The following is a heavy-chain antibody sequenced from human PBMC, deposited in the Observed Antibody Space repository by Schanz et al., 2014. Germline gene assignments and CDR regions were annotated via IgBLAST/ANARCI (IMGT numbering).Heavy chain of an antibody. CDR3: AKDSTHIDIVLVPTAIDY. D-gene: IGHD2-2*01. Sequence: QVQLVESGGGVVQPGRSLRLSCAASGFTFSSYGMHWVRQAPGKGLEWVAAMSYHGSIKYYGDSVKGRFTISRDNSKNTLYLHMNTLRSEDTAVYYCAKDSTHIDIVLVPTAIDYWGQGTLVTVSS. V-gene: IGHV3-30*18. J-gene: IGHJ4*02. CDR2: MSYHGSIK. CDR1: GFTFSSYG.